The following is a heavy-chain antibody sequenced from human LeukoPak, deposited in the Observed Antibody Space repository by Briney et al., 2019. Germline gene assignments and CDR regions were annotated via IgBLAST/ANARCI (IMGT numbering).Heavy chain of an antibody. V-gene: IGHV3-49*04. Sequence: PGGSLRLSCTASGFTFGDYAMGWVRQAPGKGLEWVGFIRSKAYGGTTEYAASVKGRFTISRDDSKSIAYLQMNSLKTEDTDVYYCTRERDSGSYRYRLSWGQGTLVTVSS. CDR2: IRSKAYGGTT. CDR3: TRERDSGSYRYRLS. J-gene: IGHJ4*02. D-gene: IGHD1-26*01. CDR1: GFTFGDYA.